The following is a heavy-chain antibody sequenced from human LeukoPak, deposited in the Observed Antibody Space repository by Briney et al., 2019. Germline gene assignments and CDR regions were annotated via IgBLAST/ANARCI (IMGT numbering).Heavy chain of an antibody. CDR1: GFTFSSYW. CDR3: AMAYNYGMHV. Sequence: GGSLRLSCAASGFTFSSYWMSWVRQAPGKGLEWVANIKQDGSEKYYVDSLKGRFTISRDNAKNSLFLQMNSLRVEDTAVYYCAMAYNYGMHVWGHGTTVTVSS. V-gene: IGHV3-7*03. CDR2: IKQDGSEK. J-gene: IGHJ6*02.